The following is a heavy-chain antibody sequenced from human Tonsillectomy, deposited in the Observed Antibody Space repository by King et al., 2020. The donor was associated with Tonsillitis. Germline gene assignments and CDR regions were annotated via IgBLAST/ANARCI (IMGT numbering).Heavy chain of an antibody. D-gene: IGHD5-18*01. V-gene: IGHV4-39*01. J-gene: IGHJ4*02. Sequence: LQLQESGPGLVKSSETLSLTCTVSGVSISSSDYYWDWIRQPPGKGLEWIGNIFYSGTTYYNPSPKSRVTLSVDKSKNQFSLKLSSVTAADTAVYYCARHSKYTAGFDYWGQGTLVTVSS. CDR1: GVSISSSDYY. CDR3: ARHSKYTAGFDY. CDR2: IFYSGTT.